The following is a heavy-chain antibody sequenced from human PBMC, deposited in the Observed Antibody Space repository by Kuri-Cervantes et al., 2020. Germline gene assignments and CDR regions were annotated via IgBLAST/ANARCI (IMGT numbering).Heavy chain of an antibody. J-gene: IGHJ2*01. CDR2: IYYSGST. Sequence: SETLSLTCTVSGGSISSSSYYWGWIRQPPGKGLEWIGSIYYSGSTYYNPSLKSRVTISVDTSKNQFSLKLSSVTAADTAVYYCATRYCSGGSCYSALGWYFDLWGRGTLVTVSS. V-gene: IGHV4-39*07. D-gene: IGHD2-15*01. CDR3: ATRYCSGGSCYSALGWYFDL. CDR1: GGSISSSSYY.